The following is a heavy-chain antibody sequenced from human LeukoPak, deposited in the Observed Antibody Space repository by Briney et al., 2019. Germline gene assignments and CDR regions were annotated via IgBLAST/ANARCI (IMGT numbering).Heavy chain of an antibody. CDR1: GFTFSSYW. D-gene: IGHD6-13*01. CDR2: INSDGSST. CDR3: VRDGQRGAAAGLYFDY. J-gene: IGHJ4*02. V-gene: IGHV3-74*01. Sequence: GGFLRLSCAASGFTFSSYWMHWGRQAPGKGRLWVSHINSDGSSTSNADSVKGRFTISRDNAKNTLYLQMNSLRAEDTAVYYCVRDGQRGAAAGLYFDYWGQGTLVT.